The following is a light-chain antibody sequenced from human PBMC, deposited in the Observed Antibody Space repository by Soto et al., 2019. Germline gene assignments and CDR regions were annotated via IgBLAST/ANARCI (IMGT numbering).Light chain of an antibody. CDR3: CSYAGSYVV. V-gene: IGLV2-11*01. CDR2: DFT. CDR1: SSDVGGHSY. Sequence: QSALTQPRSVSGSPGRSVAISCTGTSSDVGGHSYVSWYQHHPGKAPKLMIYDFTKRPSGVPDRLSGSKSGNTASLTISGLQAEDEGDYYCCSYAGSYVVFGGGTQLTVL. J-gene: IGLJ2*01.